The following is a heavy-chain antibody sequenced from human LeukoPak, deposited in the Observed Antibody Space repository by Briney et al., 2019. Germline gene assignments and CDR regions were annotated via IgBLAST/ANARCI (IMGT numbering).Heavy chain of an antibody. V-gene: IGHV3-30-3*01. CDR2: ISYDGSNK. Sequence: GGSLRLSCAASGFTFSNYAMHWVRQAPGKGLEWVAVISYDGSNKYYADSVKGRFTISRDNSKNTLYLQLNSLRAEDTAVYYCAKEPGYYFDYWGQGTLVAVSS. J-gene: IGHJ4*02. CDR3: AKEPGYYFDY. CDR1: GFTFSNYA.